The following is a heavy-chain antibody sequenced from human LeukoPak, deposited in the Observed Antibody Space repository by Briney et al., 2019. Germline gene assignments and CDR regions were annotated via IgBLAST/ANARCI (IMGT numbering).Heavy chain of an antibody. Sequence: SETLSLTCTVSGGSISSYYWSWIRQPPGNGLEWIGYIYYSGSTNYNPSLKSRVTISVDTSKNQFSLKLSSVTAADTAVYYCARHRHSWYYFDYWGQGTLVTVSS. CDR2: IYYSGST. V-gene: IGHV4-59*08. CDR1: GGSISSYY. D-gene: IGHD6-13*01. J-gene: IGHJ4*02. CDR3: ARHRHSWYYFDY.